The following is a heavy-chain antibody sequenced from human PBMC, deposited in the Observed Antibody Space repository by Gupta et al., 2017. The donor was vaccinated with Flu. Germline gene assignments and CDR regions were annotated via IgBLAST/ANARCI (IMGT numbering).Heavy chain of an antibody. Sequence: QVQLMQSGAEIKKPGSSMKVSCKASGDSFSAFAATWVRQAPGRGLEWVGSIIPYLGTPNYAQEFQDRVTITADASTNTAFLEMRRLTPDDTAVYFCARADVPYSASGAFPSWGQGTHVTVSS. CDR2: IIPYLGTP. D-gene: IGHD5-12*01. CDR1: GDSFSAFA. J-gene: IGHJ4*02. V-gene: IGHV1-69*01. CDR3: ARADVPYSASGAFPS.